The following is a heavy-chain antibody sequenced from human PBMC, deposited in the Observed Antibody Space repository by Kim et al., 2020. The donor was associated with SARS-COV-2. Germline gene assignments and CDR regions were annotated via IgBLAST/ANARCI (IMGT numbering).Heavy chain of an antibody. D-gene: IGHD6-19*01. V-gene: IGHV3-13*04. CDR2: IGTAGDT. J-gene: IGHJ6*02. CDR1: GFTFSSYD. Sequence: GGSLRLSCAASGFTFSSYDMHWVRQATGKGLEWVSAIGTAGDTYYPGSVKGRFTISRENAKNSLYLQMNSLRAGDTAVYYCARVRSGWYGYYYGMDVWGQGTTVTVSS. CDR3: ARVRSGWYGYYYGMDV.